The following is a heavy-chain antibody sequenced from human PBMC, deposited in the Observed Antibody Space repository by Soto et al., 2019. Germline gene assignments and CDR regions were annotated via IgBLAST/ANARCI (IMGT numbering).Heavy chain of an antibody. CDR1: GFTFSSYW. D-gene: IGHD1-26*01. CDR2: INQDGSEK. CDR3: ARDYPGGSYYDY. J-gene: IGHJ4*02. Sequence: GSLRLSCAASGFTFSSYWMSWVRQAPGKGLEWVARINQDGSEKYYVDSVKGRFTISRDNAKNSLYLQMNSLRAEDTAVHYCARDYPGGSYYDYWGQGTLVTVSS. V-gene: IGHV3-7*03.